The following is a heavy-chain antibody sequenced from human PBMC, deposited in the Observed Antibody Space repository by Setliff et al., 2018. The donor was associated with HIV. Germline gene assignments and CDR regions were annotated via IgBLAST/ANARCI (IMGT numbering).Heavy chain of an antibody. Sequence: GGSLRLSCAASGFTFSSYAMSWVRQAPGKGLEWVSAISGSGGSTYYADSVKGRFTISRDNSKNTLYLQMNSLRAEDTAVYYCAKGRYSSGANYYYMRIWGKGTTVTVSS. J-gene: IGHJ6*03. CDR3: AKGRYSSGANYYYMRI. D-gene: IGHD6-19*01. CDR2: ISGSGGST. CDR1: GFTFSSYA. V-gene: IGHV3-23*01.